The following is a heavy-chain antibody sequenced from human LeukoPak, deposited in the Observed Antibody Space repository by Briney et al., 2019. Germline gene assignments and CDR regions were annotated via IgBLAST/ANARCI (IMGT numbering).Heavy chain of an antibody. J-gene: IGHJ4*02. CDR3: ARAPRYYFDY. CDR2: ISSSSSYI. CDR1: GFTFSSYS. V-gene: IGHV3-21*01. Sequence: GGSLRLSCAASGFTFSSYSMNWVRQAPGKGLEWVSSISSSSSYIYYADSVKGRFTISRDNAKNSLYPQMNGLRAEDTAVYYCARAPRYYFDYWGQGTLVTVSS.